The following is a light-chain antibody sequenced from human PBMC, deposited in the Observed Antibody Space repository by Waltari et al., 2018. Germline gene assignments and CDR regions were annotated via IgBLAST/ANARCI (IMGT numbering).Light chain of an antibody. CDR3: QQYVTSLYT. V-gene: IGKV3-20*01. CDR1: LSVSNNY. CDR2: VAS. Sequence: EIVLTQSPGTLSLSPGERATLSCRASLSVSNNYLAWYQQKPGQAPRLLMYVASTRATGIPDRFSGSVSGTDFTLTISRLEPEDFAVYYCQQYVTSLYTFGQGTKLEIK. J-gene: IGKJ2*01.